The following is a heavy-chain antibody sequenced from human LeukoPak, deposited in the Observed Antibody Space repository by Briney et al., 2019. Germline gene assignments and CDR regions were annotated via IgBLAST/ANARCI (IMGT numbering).Heavy chain of an antibody. J-gene: IGHJ4*02. D-gene: IGHD2-15*01. CDR3: YMNVVVAEYYFDY. CDR2: IWYDGSNE. Sequence: GGSLRLSCAASGFTFRNHGMHWVRQAPGKGLEWVAVIWYDGSNEYYADSVKGRFTISRDNSKNTLYLQMNSLRAEDTAVYYCYMNVVVAEYYFDYWGQGTLVTVSS. V-gene: IGHV3-30*02. CDR1: GFTFRNHG.